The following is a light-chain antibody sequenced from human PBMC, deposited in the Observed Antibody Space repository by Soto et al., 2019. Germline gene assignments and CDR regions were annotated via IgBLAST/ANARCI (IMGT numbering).Light chain of an antibody. Sequence: EIVMTQSPDTLSVSPGERATLSCRASQSVNSNLAWYQQTRGQAPRLLMFDASTRATGIPARFSGSGSGTEFTLTISSLQSEDFGIYYCQQYNNWPRTFGQGTKVDI. V-gene: IGKV3-15*01. CDR1: QSVNSN. CDR3: QQYNNWPRT. CDR2: DAS. J-gene: IGKJ1*01.